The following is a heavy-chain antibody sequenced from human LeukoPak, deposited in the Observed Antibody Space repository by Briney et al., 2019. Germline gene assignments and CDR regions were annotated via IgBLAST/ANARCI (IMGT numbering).Heavy chain of an antibody. V-gene: IGHV3-23*01. J-gene: IGHJ5*02. D-gene: IGHD3-3*01. CDR3: EPPLQFLES. Sequence: PGGSLRLSCATSGFTFSTSTMTWVRQAPGKGLEWVSTINSSGGSTYYAASVKGRFTISRDNSKNTLYLQMNSLRAEDTAVYYCEPPLQFLESWGQGTLVIVSS. CDR2: INSSGGST. CDR1: GFTFSTST.